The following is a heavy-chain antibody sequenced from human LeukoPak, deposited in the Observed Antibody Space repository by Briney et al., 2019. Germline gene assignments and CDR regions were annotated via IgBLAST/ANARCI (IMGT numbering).Heavy chain of an antibody. CDR1: GGSISSYY. Sequence: SETLSLTCTVSGGSISSYYWNWIRQPPGKGLEWIGYIYYSGSTNYNPSLKSRVTISIDTSKNQFSLKLSSVTAADTAVYYCARHQWVPAFDIWGQGTMVTVSS. CDR3: ARHQWVPAFDI. D-gene: IGHD1-26*01. J-gene: IGHJ3*02. V-gene: IGHV4-59*08. CDR2: IYYSGST.